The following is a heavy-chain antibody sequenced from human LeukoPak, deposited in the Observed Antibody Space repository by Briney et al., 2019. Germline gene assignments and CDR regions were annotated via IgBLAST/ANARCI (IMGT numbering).Heavy chain of an antibody. Sequence: SETLSLTCTVSGGSISSYYWSWIRQPPGKGLEWIGYIYYSGSTNYNPSLKSRVTISVDTSKSRFSLKLRSVTTTDTAVYYCARWGHFDASGYFVVDYWGQGALVTVSS. CDR3: ARWGHFDASGYFVVDY. V-gene: IGHV4-59*01. J-gene: IGHJ4*02. CDR2: IYYSGST. D-gene: IGHD3-22*01. CDR1: GGSISSYY.